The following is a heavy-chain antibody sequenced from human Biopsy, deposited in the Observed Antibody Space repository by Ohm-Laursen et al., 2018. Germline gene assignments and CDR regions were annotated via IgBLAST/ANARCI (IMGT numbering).Heavy chain of an antibody. V-gene: IGHV3-21*01. Sequence: GSLRLSCTASGFIFSTYTMNWVRQAPGEGLEWVSSISSRSSDIYYADSLKGRFTISRDNAKNTLHLQMNSLRAEDTAVYYCTGDSGGLGDYWGQGTLVTVSS. CDR3: TGDSGGLGDY. CDR2: ISSRSSDI. CDR1: GFIFSTYT. J-gene: IGHJ4*02. D-gene: IGHD2-8*02.